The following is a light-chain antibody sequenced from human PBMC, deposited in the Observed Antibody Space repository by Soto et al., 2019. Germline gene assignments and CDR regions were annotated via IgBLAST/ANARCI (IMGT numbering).Light chain of an antibody. CDR2: DAS. V-gene: IGKV3-11*01. CDR3: QQRSSWPPTIT. J-gene: IGKJ5*01. Sequence: EIVVTQSPATLSLSPGERATLSCRASQSVSTYLAWYQQRPGQAPRLLIYDASYRATDIPPRFSGSGSGTDFNLTISSPEPEDFAVYYCQQRSSWPPTITFGQGTRLDIK. CDR1: QSVSTY.